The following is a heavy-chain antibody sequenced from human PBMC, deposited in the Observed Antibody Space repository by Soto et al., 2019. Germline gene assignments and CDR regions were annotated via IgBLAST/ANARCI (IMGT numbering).Heavy chain of an antibody. V-gene: IGHV1-69*06. Sequence: QVQLVQSGAEVKKPGSSVKVSCKPSGGTFNGYTITWVRQAPGQGLEWIGGIIFTFSTPKYAEKLQGRFSITADKSKSTAYMELTSLTVEDTAVFYCAKGLVGPRGGFDVWGQGTLVTVSS. D-gene: IGHD1-26*01. CDR2: IIFTFSTP. CDR3: AKGLVGPRGGFDV. CDR1: GGTFNGYT. J-gene: IGHJ4*02.